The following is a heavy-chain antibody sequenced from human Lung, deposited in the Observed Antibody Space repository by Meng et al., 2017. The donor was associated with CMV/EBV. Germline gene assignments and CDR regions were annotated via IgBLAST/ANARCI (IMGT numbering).Heavy chain of an antibody. D-gene: IGHD3-22*01. CDR2: IYSDGGST. CDR1: GFTFSSYA. V-gene: IGHV3-23*03. CDR3: AKASISYYSDSSDYYFFEV. Sequence: GEXXKISCEASGFTFSSYAMRWVRQAPGKGLEWVSVIYSDGGSTYYADSVKGRFAISRDNSKNTLNLQMNSLRAEDTAIYYCAKASISYYSDSSDYYFFEVWXQGTXVNGAS. J-gene: IGHJ4*02.